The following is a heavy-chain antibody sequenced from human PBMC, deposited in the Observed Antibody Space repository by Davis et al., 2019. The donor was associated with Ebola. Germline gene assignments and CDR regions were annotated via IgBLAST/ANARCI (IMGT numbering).Heavy chain of an antibody. Sequence: KVSCKGSGYTFTTYWIGWVRQMPGKGLEWMGIIYPGDSDTRYSPSFQGQVTISADKSISTAYLPWSSLKASDTAMYYCARRGGWSGAFLDYWDQGTLVTVSS. J-gene: IGHJ4*02. CDR2: IYPGDSDT. CDR3: ARRGGWSGAFLDY. V-gene: IGHV5-51*01. D-gene: IGHD3-3*02. CDR1: GYTFTTYW.